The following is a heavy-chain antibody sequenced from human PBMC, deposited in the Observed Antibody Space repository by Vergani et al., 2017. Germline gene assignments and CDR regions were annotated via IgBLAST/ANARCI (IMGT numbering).Heavy chain of an antibody. CDR1: GFTFDDYA. J-gene: IGHJ5*02. CDR2: ITWNSDSI. Sequence: VQLVESGGGVVQSGGSLRLSCAASGFTFDDYAIHWVRQAPGKGLEWVSAITWNSDSIGYADSVKGRFIVSRDNAKNSLYLQMNSLRPEDTALYYCAKDYASRGLGWFDPWGQGTLVTVSS. D-gene: IGHD3-10*01. CDR3: AKDYASRGLGWFDP. V-gene: IGHV3-9*01.